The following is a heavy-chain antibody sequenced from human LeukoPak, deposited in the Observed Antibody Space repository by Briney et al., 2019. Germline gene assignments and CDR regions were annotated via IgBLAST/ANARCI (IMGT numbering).Heavy chain of an antibody. CDR1: GYSFTSYW. V-gene: IGHV5-51*01. J-gene: IGHJ1*01. CDR2: IYPGDSDT. D-gene: IGHD2-21*02. CDR3: VRSRRTNTGDPDWGQY. Sequence: GESLKISCKGSGYSFTSYWIGWVRQMPGKGLEWMGIIYPGDSDTRYSPSFQGQVTISADKSISTAYLQWSSLKASDTAMYYCVRSRRTNTGDPDWGQYWGQGTLVTVSS.